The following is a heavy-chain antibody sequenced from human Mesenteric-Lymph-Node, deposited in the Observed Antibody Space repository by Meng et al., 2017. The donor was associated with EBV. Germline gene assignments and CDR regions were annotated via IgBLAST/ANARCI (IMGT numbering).Heavy chain of an antibody. V-gene: IGHV3-74*03. Sequence: HLVESXGALVQPWXFLRLSCAASEFTFSSYWMHCVRQAPGEGLVWVSRINEDGATTTYADSVKGRFTISRDNAKNTLYLQMNSLRAEDTSVYYCSINLSGSDPYWGQGTLVTVSS. CDR1: EFTFSSYW. CDR3: SINLSGSDPY. J-gene: IGHJ4*02. D-gene: IGHD1-14*01. CDR2: INEDGATT.